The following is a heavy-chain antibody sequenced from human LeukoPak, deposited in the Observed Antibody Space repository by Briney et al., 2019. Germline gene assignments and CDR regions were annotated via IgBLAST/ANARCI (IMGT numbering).Heavy chain of an antibody. V-gene: IGHV4-34*01. J-gene: IGHJ4*02. Sequence: SETLSLTCAVYGGSFSGYYWSWIRQPPGKGLEWIGEINHSGSTNYNPSLKSRVTISVDTSKDQFSLKLSSVTAADTAVYYCARRVGYFDYWGQGTLVTVSS. CDR3: ARRVGYFDY. CDR2: INHSGST. CDR1: GGSFSGYY.